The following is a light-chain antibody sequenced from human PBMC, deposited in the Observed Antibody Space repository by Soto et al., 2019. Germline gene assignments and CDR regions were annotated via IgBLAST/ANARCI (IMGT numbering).Light chain of an antibody. V-gene: IGLV2-11*01. Sequence: QSALTQPLSVSGSPGQSVTISCTGTTTNVATYNYVSWYQHHPGKAPKLILYNVSERPSGVSVRFSGFKSGNAASLTISGLQADDEADYYFCSYKGISNWLFGVGTKLTVL. CDR1: TTNVATYNY. CDR3: CSYKGISNWL. CDR2: NVS. J-gene: IGLJ3*02.